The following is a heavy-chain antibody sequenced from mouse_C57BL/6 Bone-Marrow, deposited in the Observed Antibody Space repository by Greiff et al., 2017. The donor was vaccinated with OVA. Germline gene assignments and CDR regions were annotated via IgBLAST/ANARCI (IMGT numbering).Heavy chain of an antibody. D-gene: IGHD1-1*01. V-gene: IGHV1-72*01. J-gene: IGHJ2*01. CDR1: GYTFTSYW. CDR3: ARDYGSSYPYYFDY. CDR2: IDPNSGGP. Sequence: VQLQQPGAELVKPGASVKLSCKASGYTFTSYWMHWVKQRPGRGLGWIGRIDPNSGGPKYNEKFKSKATLTVDKPSSTADMQLSSLTSEDSAVYYCARDYGSSYPYYFDYWGQGTTLTVSS.